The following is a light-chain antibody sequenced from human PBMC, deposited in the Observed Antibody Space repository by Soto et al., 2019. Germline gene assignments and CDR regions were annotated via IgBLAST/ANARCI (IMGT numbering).Light chain of an antibody. J-gene: IGKJ1*01. CDR3: QQYHRYSRT. CDR2: DAS. CDR1: QRISSS. V-gene: IGKV1-5*01. Sequence: DIQMTQSPSTLSASVGDRVSIACRASQRISSSLAWYQQKPGKAPKLLIYDASSLESGVPSRFSGSGSGTDFTLSINSLQPQDFATYYCQQYHRYSRTFGQGTKVEIK.